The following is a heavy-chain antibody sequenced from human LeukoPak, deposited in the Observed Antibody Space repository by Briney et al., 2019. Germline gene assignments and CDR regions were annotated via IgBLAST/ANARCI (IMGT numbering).Heavy chain of an antibody. V-gene: IGHV3-7*03. J-gene: IGHJ6*03. CDR3: ARATYSSSWYEYYYYYMDV. CDR1: GFTLSNHW. CDR2: IKQDGTEK. Sequence: GGSLRLSCAASGFTLSNHWMIWVRQAPGKGLECVANIKQDGTEKYYLDSVKGRFTISRDNAKNSLYLQMNSLRAEDTALYHCARATYSSSWYEYYYYYMDVWGKGTTVTVSS. D-gene: IGHD6-13*01.